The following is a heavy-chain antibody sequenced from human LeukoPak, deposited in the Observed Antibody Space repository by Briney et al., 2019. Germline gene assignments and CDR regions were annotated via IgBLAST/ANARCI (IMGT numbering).Heavy chain of an antibody. Sequence: GGSLRLSCATSGFTFSSYAMSWVRQAPGKGLEWVSAVSGSGDSTNYADSVKGRFTISRDNSKNTLYLQMNSLRADDTAVYYCAGSWSGYCDYWGQGALVTVSS. CDR1: GFTFSSYA. CDR3: AGSWSGYCDY. V-gene: IGHV3-23*01. J-gene: IGHJ4*02. D-gene: IGHD3-3*01. CDR2: VSGSGDST.